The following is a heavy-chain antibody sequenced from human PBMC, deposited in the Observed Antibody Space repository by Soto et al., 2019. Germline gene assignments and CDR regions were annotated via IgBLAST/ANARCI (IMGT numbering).Heavy chain of an antibody. D-gene: IGHD3-10*01. V-gene: IGHV5-10-1*01. CDR2: IDPSDSYT. Sequence: PGESLKVSCKGSGYSFTSYWISWVRQMPGKGLEWMGRIDPSDSYTNYSPSFQGHVTISADKSISTAYLQWSSLKASDTARYYFALVAMVRVVRYVVDVWAEGTEVTFSS. CDR1: GYSFTSYW. J-gene: IGHJ6*04. CDR3: ALVAMVRVVRYVVDV.